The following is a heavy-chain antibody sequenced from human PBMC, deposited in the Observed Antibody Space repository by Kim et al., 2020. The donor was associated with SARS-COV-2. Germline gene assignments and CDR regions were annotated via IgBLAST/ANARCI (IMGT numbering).Heavy chain of an antibody. V-gene: IGHV4-39*01. CDR2: IYYSGST. Sequence: SETLSLTCTVSGGSISSSSYYWGWIRQPPGKGLEWIGSIYYSGSTYYNPSLKSRVTISVDTSKNQFSLKLSSVTAADTAVYYCASDLRYSSGWANDYWGQGTLVTVSS. D-gene: IGHD6-19*01. CDR1: GGSISSSSYY. J-gene: IGHJ4*02. CDR3: ASDLRYSSGWANDY.